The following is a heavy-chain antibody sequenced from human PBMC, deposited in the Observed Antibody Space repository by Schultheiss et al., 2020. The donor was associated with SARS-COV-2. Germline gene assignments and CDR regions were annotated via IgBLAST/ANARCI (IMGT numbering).Heavy chain of an antibody. CDR2: IKCDGSEK. J-gene: IGHJ6*02. CDR1: GFTFSSSW. D-gene: IGHD6-13*01. Sequence: GESLKISCAASGFTFSSSWMHWVCQAPEKGLEWVADIKCDGSEKYYVDSVKGRLTISRDNAKNTLYLQMNSLRAEDTAVYYCAREVAAAGRYYYYGMDVWGQGTTVTVSS. CDR3: AREVAAAGRYYYYGMDV. V-gene: IGHV3-52*01.